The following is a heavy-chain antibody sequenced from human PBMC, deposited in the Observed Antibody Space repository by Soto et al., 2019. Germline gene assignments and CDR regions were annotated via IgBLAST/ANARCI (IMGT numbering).Heavy chain of an antibody. CDR2: IIPILGIA. D-gene: IGHD2-15*01. V-gene: IGHV1-69*08. CDR1: GGTFSSYT. J-gene: IGHJ5*02. CDR3: ARDNEGYCSGGSCYSTWFDP. Sequence: QVQLVQSRAEVKKPGSSVKVSCKASGGTFSSYTISWVRQAPGQGLEWMGRIIPILGIANYAQKFQGGVTITADKSTSTAYMELSSLRSEDTAVYYCARDNEGYCSGGSCYSTWFDPWGQGTLVTVSS.